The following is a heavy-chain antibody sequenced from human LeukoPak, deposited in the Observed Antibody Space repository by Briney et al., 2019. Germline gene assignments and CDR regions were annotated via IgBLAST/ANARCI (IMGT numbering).Heavy chain of an antibody. D-gene: IGHD3-3*01. Sequence: GGSLRLSCAASGFTFSTYSMNWVRLAPGKGLEWISHISSSASLIFYEDSVKGRFTISRDNAKNSLYLQMNSLRDEDTAVYFCARGSDFWSTHLDFWGQGTLVTVSS. J-gene: IGHJ4*02. CDR1: GFTFSTYS. CDR2: ISSSASLI. V-gene: IGHV3-48*02. CDR3: ARGSDFWSTHLDF.